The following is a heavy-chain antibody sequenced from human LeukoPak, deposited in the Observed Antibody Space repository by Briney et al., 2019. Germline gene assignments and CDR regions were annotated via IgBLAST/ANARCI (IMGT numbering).Heavy chain of an antibody. D-gene: IGHD3-3*01. CDR2: IYYSGST. CDR1: GGSVSSGSYY. J-gene: IGHJ4*02. Sequence: SETLSLTCTVSGGSVSSGSYYWSWIRQPPGKGLEWIGYIYYSGSTNYNPSLKSRVTISVNTSKNKFCRKLRSGTAADTAVYYCARVKDSNGFWSGYYSYFDYWGQGTLVTVSS. CDR3: ARVKDSNGFWSGYYSYFDY. V-gene: IGHV4-61*01.